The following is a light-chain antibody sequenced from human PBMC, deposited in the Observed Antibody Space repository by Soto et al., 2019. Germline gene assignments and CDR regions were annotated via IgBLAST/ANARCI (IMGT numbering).Light chain of an antibody. CDR1: QSLNNH. V-gene: IGKV3-11*01. Sequence: EIVLTQSPATLSLSPGERATLSCRASQSLNNHLAWYQQKPGQAPSLLIYDSFNRAIGIPVRFSGSGSGTDFTLTISSLESEDFAVYYCQQYGSSPEYTFGQGTKLEIK. CDR3: QQYGSSPEYT. CDR2: DSF. J-gene: IGKJ2*01.